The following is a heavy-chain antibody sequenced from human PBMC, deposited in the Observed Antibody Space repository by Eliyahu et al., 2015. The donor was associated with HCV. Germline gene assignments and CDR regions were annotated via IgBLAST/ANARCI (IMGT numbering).Heavy chain of an antibody. CDR1: GGTFSSYA. V-gene: IGHV1-69*04. Sequence: QVQLVQSGAEVKKPGSSVXVSCKASGGTFSSYAISWVRQAPGQGLEWMGRIIPILGIANYAQKFQGRVTITADKSTSTAYMELSSLRSEDTAVYYCALRGSSGWSPSAFDIWGQGTMVTVSS. J-gene: IGHJ3*02. CDR2: IIPILGIA. CDR3: ALRGSSGWSPSAFDI. D-gene: IGHD6-19*01.